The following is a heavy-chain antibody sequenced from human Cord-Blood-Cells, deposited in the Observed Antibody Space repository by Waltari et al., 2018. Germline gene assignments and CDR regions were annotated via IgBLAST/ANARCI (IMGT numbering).Heavy chain of an antibody. J-gene: IGHJ4*02. CDR2: INHSGST. CDR3: ARGAPGVGAPFDY. D-gene: IGHD1-26*01. Sequence: QVQLQQWGAGLLKPSETLSLTCAVYGVSFSGYYWCWIRQPPGKGLEWIGEINHSGSTNYNPSLKSRVTISVDTSKNQFSLKLSSVTAADTAVYYCARGAPGVGAPFDYWGQGTLVTVSS. V-gene: IGHV4-34*01. CDR1: GVSFSGYY.